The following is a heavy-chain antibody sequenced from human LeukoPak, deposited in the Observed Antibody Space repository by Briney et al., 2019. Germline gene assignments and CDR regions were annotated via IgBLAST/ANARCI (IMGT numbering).Heavy chain of an antibody. V-gene: IGHV4-34*01. CDR2: INHSGST. J-gene: IGHJ4*02. Sequence: SETLSLTCAAYGGSFSGYYWSWIRQPPGKGLEWIGEINHSGSTNYNPSLKSRVTISVDTSKNQFSLKLSSVTAADTAVYYCARGAGVDYWGQGILVTVSS. CDR3: ARGAGVDY. CDR1: GGSFSGYY. D-gene: IGHD3-10*01.